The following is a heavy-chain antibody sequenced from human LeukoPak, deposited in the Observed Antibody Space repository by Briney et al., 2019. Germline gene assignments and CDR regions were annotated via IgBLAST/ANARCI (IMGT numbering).Heavy chain of an antibody. J-gene: IGHJ4*02. CDR2: ISGSGGST. CDR3: ASPVVVVATREVGY. Sequence: GGSLRLSCAASGFTFSSYAMSWVRQAPGKGLEWVSAISGSGGSTYCADSVKGRSTISRDNTKNTLYLQMNSLRAEDTAVYYCASPVVVVATREVGYWGQGTLVTVSS. CDR1: GFTFSSYA. D-gene: IGHD2-15*01. V-gene: IGHV3-23*01.